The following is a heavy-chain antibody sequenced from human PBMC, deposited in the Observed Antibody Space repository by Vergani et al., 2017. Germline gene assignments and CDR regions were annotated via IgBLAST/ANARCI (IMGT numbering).Heavy chain of an antibody. V-gene: IGHV4-30-4*01. CDR2: IFYSGST. Sequence: QVQLQESGPGLVKPSQTLSLTCTVSGGSISSGDYYWSWIRQPPGKGQEWIGYIFYSGSTYYNPSLKSRVTISVDTFKNQFSLKLSSVTAADTAVYYCARSGSYGNTEHLDYWGQGTLVTVSS. CDR1: GGSISSGDYY. CDR3: ARSGSYGNTEHLDY. D-gene: IGHD1-26*01. J-gene: IGHJ4*02.